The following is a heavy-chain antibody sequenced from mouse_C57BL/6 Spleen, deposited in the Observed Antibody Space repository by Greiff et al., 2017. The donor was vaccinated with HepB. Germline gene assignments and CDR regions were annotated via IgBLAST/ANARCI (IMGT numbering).Heavy chain of an antibody. CDR3: ARSGGPHYFDY. Sequence: VQLVESGAELVKPGASVKISCKASGYAFSSYWMNWVKQRPGKGLEWIGQIYPGDGDTNYNGKFKGKATLTADKSSSTAYMQLSSLTSEDSAVYFCARSGGPHYFDYWGQGTTLTVSS. D-gene: IGHD1-1*02. CDR1: GYAFSSYW. CDR2: IYPGDGDT. V-gene: IGHV1-80*01. J-gene: IGHJ2*01.